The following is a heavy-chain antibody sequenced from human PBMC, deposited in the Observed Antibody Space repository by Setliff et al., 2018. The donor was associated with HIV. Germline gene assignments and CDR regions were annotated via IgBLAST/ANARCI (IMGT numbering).Heavy chain of an antibody. CDR1: GFTFSDYS. J-gene: IGHJ4*01. CDR3: AKFHGLVAGKGDDY. D-gene: IGHD6-19*01. CDR2: ISRSSSLV. Sequence: GGSLRLSCVGSGFTFSDYSLNWVRQAPGRGLEWVSYISRSSSLVYQADSVKGRFTISRDNAKNLLYLQMNSLRPEDTAVYRCAKFHGLVAGKGDDYWGHGTLVTVSS. V-gene: IGHV3-21*05.